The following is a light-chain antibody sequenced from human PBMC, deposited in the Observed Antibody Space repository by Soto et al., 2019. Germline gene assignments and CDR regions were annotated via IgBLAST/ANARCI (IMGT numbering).Light chain of an antibody. CDR2: DAS. J-gene: IGKJ5*01. Sequence: DIQMTQSPSTLSASVGDRVTITCRASQSISTWLAWYQQRPGRAPKLLVYDASNLQSGVPSRFSGDGSGTEFTLTLSSLQPDDLATYYFQKYCTYSGGGAEITFGQGTRLEIK. CDR1: QSISTW. CDR3: QKYCTYSGGGAEIT. V-gene: IGKV1-5*01.